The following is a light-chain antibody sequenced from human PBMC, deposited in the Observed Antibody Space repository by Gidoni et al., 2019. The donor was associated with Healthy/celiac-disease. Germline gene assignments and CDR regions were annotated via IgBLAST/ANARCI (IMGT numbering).Light chain of an antibody. V-gene: IGLV2-11*01. CDR3: CSYAVSHTLV. CDR2: DVR. J-gene: IGLJ2*01. CDR1: SRDVGGYHY. Sequence: QSALTQPRSVSGAPGQAVTITCTGTSRDVGGYHYVSWYQQHPGTAPNLMIYDVRTRPSCVPVRFSGSKSGNTSSLTISALQAEDESYYYCCSYAVSHTLVFGGGTKLTVL.